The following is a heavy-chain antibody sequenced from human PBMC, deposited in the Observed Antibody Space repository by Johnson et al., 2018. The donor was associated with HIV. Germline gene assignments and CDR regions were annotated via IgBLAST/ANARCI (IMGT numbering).Heavy chain of an antibody. V-gene: IGHV3-53*02. CDR2: IYSGGTT. CDR3: ARDRSKGGAFYI. D-gene: IGHD2/OR15-2a*01. Sequence: VQLVETGGGLIQPGGSLRLSCAASGFTVSNNYMSWVRQAPGKGLEWVSFIYSGGTTYYADSVKGRFTISRDNSKNTLYLQMNSLRAGDTAVYYCARDRSKGGAFYIWGQGTMVTVSS. CDR1: GFTVSNNY. J-gene: IGHJ3*02.